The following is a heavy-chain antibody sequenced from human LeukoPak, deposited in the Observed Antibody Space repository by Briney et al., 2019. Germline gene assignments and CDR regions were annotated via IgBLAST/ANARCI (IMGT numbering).Heavy chain of an antibody. CDR3: AKDLVLWFGELLPSGFDY. CDR2: ISGSGGST. V-gene: IGHV3-23*01. CDR1: GSTFSSYA. J-gene: IGHJ4*02. Sequence: GGSLRLSCAASGSTFSSYAMSWVRQAPGKGLEWVSAISGSGGSTYYADSVKGRFTISRDNSKNTLYLQMNSLRAEDTAVYYCAKDLVLWFGELLPSGFDYWGQGTLVTVSS. D-gene: IGHD3-10*01.